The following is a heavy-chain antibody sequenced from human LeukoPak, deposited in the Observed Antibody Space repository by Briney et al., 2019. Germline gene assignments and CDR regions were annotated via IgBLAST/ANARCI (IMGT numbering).Heavy chain of an antibody. CDR1: GFTFSSYS. V-gene: IGHV3-21*01. CDR2: ISSSSSYI. Sequence: TGGSLRLSCAASGFTFSSYSMNWVRQAPGKGLEWVSSISSSSSYIYYADSVKGRFTISRDNVKNSLYLQMNSLRAEDTAVYYCAKADRDYDYVWGSYRPTTFDYWGQGTLVTVSS. J-gene: IGHJ4*02. D-gene: IGHD3-16*02. CDR3: AKADRDYDYVWGSYRPTTFDY.